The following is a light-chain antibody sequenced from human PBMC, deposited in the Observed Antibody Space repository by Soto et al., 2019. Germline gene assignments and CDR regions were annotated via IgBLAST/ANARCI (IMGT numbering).Light chain of an antibody. CDR3: QQRSNWPPSIT. V-gene: IGKV3-11*01. CDR2: DAS. Sequence: EDVWTQSPATLSLSPGETATFSCRSSQSVISYLAWYQQKPGQAPRLLIYDASNRATGIPARFSGSGSGTDFTLTISSLEPEDFAVYYCQQRSNWPPSITFGQGTLLEIK. J-gene: IGKJ5*01. CDR1: QSVISY.